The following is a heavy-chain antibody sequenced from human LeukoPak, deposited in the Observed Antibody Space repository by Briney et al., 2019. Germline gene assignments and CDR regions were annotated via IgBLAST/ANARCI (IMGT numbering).Heavy chain of an antibody. CDR3: ANWETRDATVLEY. V-gene: IGHV3-21*06. Sequence: GGSLRLSCAASGFTFSRNGMNWIRQAPGQGLEWVSSISSSSTYIYYVDSVKGRFTISRDNAKNSLYLQMNSLRAEDTAVYYCANWETRDATVLEYWGQGTLVAVSS. J-gene: IGHJ4*02. D-gene: IGHD2-15*01. CDR1: GFTFSRNG. CDR2: ISSSSTYI.